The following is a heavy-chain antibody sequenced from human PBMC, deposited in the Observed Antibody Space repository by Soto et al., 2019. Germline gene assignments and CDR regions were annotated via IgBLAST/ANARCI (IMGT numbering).Heavy chain of an antibody. Sequence: EVQLVQSGAVVRKPGESLRISCQASGYRFSNYWITWLRQMPGKGLEWMGTIDPNDYYSNNSPSFQGHVTISADTSINTAYLHWSSLKASATAIYYCARRLSGPKEEYNAYYFYGLDVWGQGTTVTVSS. J-gene: IGHJ6*02. V-gene: IGHV5-10-1*03. CDR3: ARRLSGPKEEYNAYYFYGLDV. D-gene: IGHD1-1*01. CDR1: GYRFSNYW. CDR2: IDPNDYYS.